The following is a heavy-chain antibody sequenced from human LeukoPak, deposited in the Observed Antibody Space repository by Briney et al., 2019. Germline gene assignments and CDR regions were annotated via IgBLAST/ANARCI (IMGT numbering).Heavy chain of an antibody. J-gene: IGHJ4*02. V-gene: IGHV3-11*04. Sequence: CIGLSGSPLDYADSVRGRLTISRDNAKNSLYLDMNSLRAEDTAVYYCARKDFSSGSFSYWGQGTLVTVSS. CDR2: IGLSGSPL. CDR3: ARKDFSSGSFSY. D-gene: IGHD3-22*01.